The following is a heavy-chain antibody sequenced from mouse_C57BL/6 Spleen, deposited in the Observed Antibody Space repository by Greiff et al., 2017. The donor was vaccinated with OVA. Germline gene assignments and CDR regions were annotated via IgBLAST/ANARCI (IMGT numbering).Heavy chain of an antibody. CDR1: GYAFSSSW. J-gene: IGHJ3*01. Sequence: QVQLQQSGPELVKPGASVKISCKASGYAFSSSWMNWVKQRPGKGLEWIGRIYPGDGDTNYNGKFKGKATLTADKSSSTAYMQLSSLTSEDSAVYFCASAYGSSPWFAYWGQGTLVTVSA. D-gene: IGHD1-1*01. V-gene: IGHV1-82*01. CDR2: IYPGDGDT. CDR3: ASAYGSSPWFAY.